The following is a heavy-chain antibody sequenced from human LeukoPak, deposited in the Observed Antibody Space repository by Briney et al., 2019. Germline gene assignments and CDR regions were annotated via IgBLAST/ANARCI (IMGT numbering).Heavy chain of an antibody. J-gene: IGHJ5*02. V-gene: IGHV4-30-4*01. CDR1: GGSISSGDYY. CDR2: IYYSGST. CDR3: ARGRGRTDLYQLQKLFRWFDP. D-gene: IGHD2-2*01. Sequence: PSETLSLTCTVSGGSISSGDYYWSWIRQPPGKGLEWIGYIYYSGSTYYNPSLKSRVTISVDTSKNQFSLKLSSVTAADTAVYYCARGRGRTDLYQLQKLFRWFDPWGQGTLVTVSS.